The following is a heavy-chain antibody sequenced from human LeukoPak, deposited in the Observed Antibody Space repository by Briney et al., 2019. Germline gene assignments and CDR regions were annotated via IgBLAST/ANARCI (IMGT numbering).Heavy chain of an antibody. J-gene: IGHJ5*02. D-gene: IGHD2-21*02. CDR3: ARVDCGGDCYPNNWFDP. CDR1: GYTFTSYA. V-gene: IGHV1-69*13. CDR2: IIPTFGTA. Sequence: ASVKVSCKASGYTFTSYAISWVRQAPGQGLEWMGGIIPTFGTANYAQKFQGRVTITADESTSTAYMELSSLRSEDTAVYYCARVDCGGDCYPNNWFDPWGQGTLVTVSS.